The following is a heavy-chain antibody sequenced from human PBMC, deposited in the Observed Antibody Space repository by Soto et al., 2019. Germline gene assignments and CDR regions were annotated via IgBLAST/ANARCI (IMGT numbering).Heavy chain of an antibody. CDR3: AKDELYSGSPSDAFGI. Sequence: EEQLLESGGGLVQPGGSVRLSCAASGFTFNNYAMSWVRQAPGKGLEWVSGLSGSGGDTYYADSVKGRFTISRDNSKNTLYLQMNSLRADDTAVYYCAKDELYSGSPSDAFGIWGQGTLVTVSS. CDR2: LSGSGGDT. D-gene: IGHD1-26*01. V-gene: IGHV3-23*01. J-gene: IGHJ3*02. CDR1: GFTFNNYA.